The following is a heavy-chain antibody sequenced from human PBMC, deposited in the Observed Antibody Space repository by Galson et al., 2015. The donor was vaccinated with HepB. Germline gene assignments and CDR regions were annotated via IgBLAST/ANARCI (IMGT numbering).Heavy chain of an antibody. CDR3: ARGEESFDY. J-gene: IGHJ4*02. V-gene: IGHV3-21*01. CDR1: GFTFSSYN. D-gene: IGHD1-26*01. Sequence: SLRLSCAASGFTFSSYNMNWVRLAPGKGLEWVSSISIISSYIYYADSVKGRFTISRDNAKNSLYLQMNSLRAEDTAVYYCARGEESFDYWGQGTLVTVSS. CDR2: ISIISSYI.